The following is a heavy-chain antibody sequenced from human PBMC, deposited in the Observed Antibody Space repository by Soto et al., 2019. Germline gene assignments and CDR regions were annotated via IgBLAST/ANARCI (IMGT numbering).Heavy chain of an antibody. CDR2: IYHSGST. Sequence: SETLSLTCAVSGGSISSSNWWSWVRQPPGKGLEWIGEIYHSGSTNYNPSLKSRVTISVDKSKNQFSLKLSSVTAADTAVYYCVNCRRGVNYYSGMDVWGQGTTVTVSS. J-gene: IGHJ6*02. D-gene: IGHD3-10*01. CDR3: VNCRRGVNYYSGMDV. V-gene: IGHV4-4*02. CDR1: GGSISSSNW.